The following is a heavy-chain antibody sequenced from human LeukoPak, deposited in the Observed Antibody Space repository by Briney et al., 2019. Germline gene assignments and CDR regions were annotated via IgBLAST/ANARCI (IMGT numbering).Heavy chain of an antibody. CDR2: ISSNGGST. D-gene: IGHD1-1*01. Sequence: GGSLRLSCAASGFTFSSYAMHWVRRAPGKGLEYVSAISSNGGSTYYANSVKGRFTISRDNSKNTLYLQMGSLRAEDMAVYYCARGTYSWNDVEQDYWGQGTLVTVSS. J-gene: IGHJ4*02. CDR3: ARGTYSWNDVEQDY. V-gene: IGHV3-64*01. CDR1: GFTFSSYA.